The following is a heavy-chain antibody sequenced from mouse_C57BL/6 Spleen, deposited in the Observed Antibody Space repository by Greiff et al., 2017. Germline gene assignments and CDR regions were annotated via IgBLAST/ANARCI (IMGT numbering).Heavy chain of an antibody. J-gene: IGHJ4*01. CDR3: ALSTHDYAMDY. Sequence: EVQVVESGGGLVKPGGSLKLSCAASGFTFSSYTMSWVRQTPEKRLEWVATISGGGGNTYYPDSVKGRFTISRDNAKNTLYLQMSSLRSEDTALYYCALSTHDYAMDYWGQGTSVTVSS. D-gene: IGHD1-1*01. CDR2: ISGGGGNT. V-gene: IGHV5-9*01. CDR1: GFTFSSYT.